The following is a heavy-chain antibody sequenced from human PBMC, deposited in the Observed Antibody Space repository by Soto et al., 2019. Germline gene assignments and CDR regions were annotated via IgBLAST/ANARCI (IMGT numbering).Heavy chain of an antibody. CDR1: SGSISSTNW. D-gene: IGHD5-12*01. CDR2: IFHTGSI. CDR3: ARAIRGYSVYDN. J-gene: IGHJ3*01. Sequence: QVQLQESGPGLVKPSGTLSLTCAVSSGSISSTNWWSWVRQPPGKGLEWIGEIFHTGSINYNPSLKNRVTISVDKSKNQFSLKLSSVTAADTAVYYCARAIRGYSVYDNWGQGTLVTVSS. V-gene: IGHV4-4*02.